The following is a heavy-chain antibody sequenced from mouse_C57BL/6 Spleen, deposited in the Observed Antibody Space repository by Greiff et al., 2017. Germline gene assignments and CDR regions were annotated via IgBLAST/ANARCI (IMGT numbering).Heavy chain of an antibody. V-gene: IGHV1-82*01. CDR3: ASLYDYDSY. Sequence: VQLQQSGPELVKPGASVKISCKASGYAFSSSWMNWVKQRPGKGLEWIGRIYPGDGDTNYNGKFKGKATLTADKSSSTAYMQLSSLTSEDSAVYFCASLYDYDSYWGQGTLVTVSA. CDR1: GYAFSSSW. CDR2: IYPGDGDT. J-gene: IGHJ3*01. D-gene: IGHD2-4*01.